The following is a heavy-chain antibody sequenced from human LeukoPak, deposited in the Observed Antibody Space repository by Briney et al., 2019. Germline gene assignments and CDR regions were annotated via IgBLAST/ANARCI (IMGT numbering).Heavy chain of an antibody. CDR2: IYYSGST. J-gene: IGHJ4*02. Sequence: PSETLSLTCTVSGGSISSYYWSWIQQPPGKGLEWIGYIYYSGSTNYNPSLKSRVTISVDTSKNQFSLKLSSVTAADTAVYYCARVLRIAAAGFFDYWGQGTLVTVSS. CDR1: GGSISSYY. D-gene: IGHD6-13*01. CDR3: ARVLRIAAAGFFDY. V-gene: IGHV4-59*01.